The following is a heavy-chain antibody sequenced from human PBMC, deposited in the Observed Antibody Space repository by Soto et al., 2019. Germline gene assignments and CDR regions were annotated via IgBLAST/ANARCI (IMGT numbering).Heavy chain of an antibody. CDR2: INPNSGGT. J-gene: IGHJ4*02. CDR1: GYTFTGYY. Sequence: GASVKVSCKASGYTFTGYYMHWVRQAPGQGLEWMGWINPNSGGTNYAQKFQGWATMTRDTSISTAYMELSRLRSDDTAVYYCARYSSGLSYWGQGTLVTVSS. CDR3: ARYSSGLSY. D-gene: IGHD6-19*01. V-gene: IGHV1-2*04.